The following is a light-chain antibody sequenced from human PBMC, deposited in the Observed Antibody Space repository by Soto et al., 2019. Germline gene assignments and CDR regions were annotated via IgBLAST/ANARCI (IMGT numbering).Light chain of an antibody. CDR1: QGINDF. V-gene: IGKV1-16*02. Sequence: DIQMTQSPSSLSASVGDTVTITCRASQGINDFLAWFQQKPGKAPKSLISAAPSLQSGVPSKFSGSESDRDFTLTISSLQPEDSATYYCQQYHSYPVTFGGGTKVEIK. J-gene: IGKJ4*01. CDR3: QQYHSYPVT. CDR2: AAP.